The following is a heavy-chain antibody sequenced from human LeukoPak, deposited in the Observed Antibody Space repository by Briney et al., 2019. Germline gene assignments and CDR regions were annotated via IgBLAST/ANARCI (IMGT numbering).Heavy chain of an antibody. Sequence: GGSLRLSCAASGFTFSSYSMNWVRQAPGRGLEWVGRIKHKADGYTTQYAASVKGRFTISRDDSKNSLFLQMNSLTTEDTAVYCCTRHLEWELLTAFDIWGQGTMVTVSS. CDR3: TRHLEWELLTAFDI. J-gene: IGHJ3*02. CDR2: IKHKADGYTT. D-gene: IGHD1-26*01. CDR1: GFTFSSYS. V-gene: IGHV3-72*01.